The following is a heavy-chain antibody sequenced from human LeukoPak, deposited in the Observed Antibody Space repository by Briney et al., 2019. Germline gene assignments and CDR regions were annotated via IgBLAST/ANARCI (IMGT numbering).Heavy chain of an antibody. D-gene: IGHD2-8*01. J-gene: IGHJ4*02. CDR3: AKDLVYLNRGGLPRVIDY. V-gene: IGHV3-23*01. CDR1: GFTFSSYA. Sequence: GASLRLSCAASGFTFSSYAMSWVRQAPGKGLEWVSAISGGGGSTYYADSVKGRFTISRDNSKTTLYLQMNSLRAEDTAVYYCAKDLVYLNRGGLPRVIDYWGQGTLVTVSS. CDR2: ISGGGGST.